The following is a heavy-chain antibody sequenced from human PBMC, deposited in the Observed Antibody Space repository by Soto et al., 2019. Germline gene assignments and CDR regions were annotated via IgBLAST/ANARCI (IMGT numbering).Heavy chain of an antibody. CDR2: IIPIFGTA. V-gene: IGHV1-69*01. J-gene: IGHJ3*02. CDR3: ASPTNGSERHAFDI. D-gene: IGHD3-10*01. CDR1: GGTFSSYA. Sequence: QVQLVQSGAEVKKPGSSVKVSCKASGGTFSSYAISWVRQAPGQRLEWMGGIIPIFGTANYAQEFQGRVTITADESTSTAYMELSSLRSEDTAVYYCASPTNGSERHAFDIWVQGTMVTVSS.